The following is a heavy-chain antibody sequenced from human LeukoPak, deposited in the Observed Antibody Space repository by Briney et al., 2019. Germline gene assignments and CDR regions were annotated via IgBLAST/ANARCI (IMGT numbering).Heavy chain of an antibody. CDR1: GYTFTSYG. D-gene: IGHD6-19*01. V-gene: IGHV1-18*04. CDR3: ARGATVAGPPYFDY. J-gene: IGHJ4*02. CDR2: ISAYNGNT. Sequence: ASVKISCKASGYTFTSYGISWVRQPPGQGLEWMGWISAYNGNTNYEQKLQDRLAMTTDTYTITAYMELRRLRSDEAAVYYCARGATVAGPPYFDYWGQGTLVTVSS.